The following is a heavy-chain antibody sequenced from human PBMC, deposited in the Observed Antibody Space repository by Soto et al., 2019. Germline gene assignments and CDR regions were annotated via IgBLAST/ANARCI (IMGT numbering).Heavy chain of an antibody. CDR3: ARDPVTSD. V-gene: IGHV3-7*03. J-gene: IGHJ4*02. CDR2: IKGDGSDA. Sequence: EVQLVESGGGLVQPGGSLRLSCAASGFTLSNFYISWVRQAPGKGLEWLGNIKGDGSDAHYVDSVKGRFTISRDNAGNSIYLQMNNRRADDAAMYYCARDPVTSDWGQGTLVTVSS. CDR1: GFTLSNFY.